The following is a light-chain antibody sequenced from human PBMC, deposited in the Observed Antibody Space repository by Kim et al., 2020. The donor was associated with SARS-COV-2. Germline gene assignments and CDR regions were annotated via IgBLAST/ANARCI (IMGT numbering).Light chain of an antibody. CDR2: GAS. Sequence: PGETATQSCRASQSVSNKVAWYQQKPGEAPRLLICGASTRDTGIPARFSGSGSGTEFTLTISSLQSEDFAVYYCQQYNNWPYTFGQGTKLEI. V-gene: IGKV3-15*01. CDR1: QSVSNK. J-gene: IGKJ2*01. CDR3: QQYNNWPYT.